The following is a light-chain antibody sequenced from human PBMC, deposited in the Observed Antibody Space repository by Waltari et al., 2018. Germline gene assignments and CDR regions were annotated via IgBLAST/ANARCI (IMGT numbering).Light chain of an antibody. V-gene: IGKV2-40*01. Sequence: DIVMTQTPLSLPVTLGEPASISCRSSQSLLDSEDGNTYLEWYLQKPGQSPHLLIYEVSNRASGVPDRFSGSGSDTDFTLKISRVEAEDVGVYYCMQALEFPWTFGQGTKVEIK. CDR3: MQALEFPWT. CDR2: EVS. J-gene: IGKJ1*01. CDR1: QSLLDSEDGNTY.